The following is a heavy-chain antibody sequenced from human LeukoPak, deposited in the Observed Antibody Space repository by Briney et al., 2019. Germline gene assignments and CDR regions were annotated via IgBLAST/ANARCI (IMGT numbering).Heavy chain of an antibody. CDR2: IYYSGST. CDR3: ARVFSDGYNWAYFDY. Sequence: PSETLSLTCTVSGGSISSSSYYWGWIRQPPGKGLEWIGYIYYSGSTNYNPSLKSRVTISVDTSKNQFSLKLSSVTAADTAVYYCARVFSDGYNWAYFDYWGQGTLVTVSS. J-gene: IGHJ4*02. D-gene: IGHD5-24*01. V-gene: IGHV4-61*05. CDR1: GGSISSSSYY.